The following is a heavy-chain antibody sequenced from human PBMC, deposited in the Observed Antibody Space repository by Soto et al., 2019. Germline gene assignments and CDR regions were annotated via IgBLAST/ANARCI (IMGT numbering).Heavy chain of an antibody. J-gene: IGHJ5*02. CDR1: GCTFSSYA. D-gene: IGHD3-22*01. Sequence: GASVKVSCKASGCTFSSYAISCVRQAPGQVLEWMGGIIPIFGTANYAQKFQGRVTITADESTSTAYMELSRLRSDDTAVYYCARTYYYDSSGYYDWFDPWGQGTLVTVSS. CDR2: IIPIFGTA. V-gene: IGHV1-69*13. CDR3: ARTYYYDSSGYYDWFDP.